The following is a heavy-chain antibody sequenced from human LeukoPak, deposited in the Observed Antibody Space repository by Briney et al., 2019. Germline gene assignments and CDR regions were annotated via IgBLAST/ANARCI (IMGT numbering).Heavy chain of an antibody. CDR2: ISYDGSNK. D-gene: IGHD1-26*01. V-gene: IGHV3-30*03. CDR1: GFTFSSYG. CDR3: ARDSGSYRGFDY. Sequence: PGRSLRLPCAASGFTFSSYGMHWVRQAPGKGLEWVAVISYDGSNKYYADSVKGRFTISRDNSKNTLYLQMNSLRAEDTAVYYCARDSGSYRGFDYWGQGTLVTVSS. J-gene: IGHJ4*02.